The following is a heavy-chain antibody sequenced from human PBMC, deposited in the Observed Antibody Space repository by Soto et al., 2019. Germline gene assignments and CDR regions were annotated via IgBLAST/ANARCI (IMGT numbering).Heavy chain of an antibody. CDR2: IYTSGST. CDR3: ARGSLAPDY. V-gene: IGHV4-4*07. D-gene: IGHD1-26*01. Sequence: QVQLQESGPGLVKASETPSLTCTVSGASLNNYYWSWARQPAGKGLEWVGRIYTSGSTNYNPSLESRVTMSVDTSKNQFSLKLSSVTAADTAVYYCARGSLAPDYWGQGTLVTVSS. CDR1: GASLNNYY. J-gene: IGHJ4*02.